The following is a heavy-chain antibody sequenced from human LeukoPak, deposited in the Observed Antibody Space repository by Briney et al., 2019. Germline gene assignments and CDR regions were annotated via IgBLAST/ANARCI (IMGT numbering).Heavy chain of an antibody. V-gene: IGHV4-34*01. Sequence: SETLSLTCAVYGGSFSDYYWSWIRQPPGKGLEWIGEINHSGSTNYNPSLKSRVTISVDTSKNQFSLKLSSVTAADTAVYYCARGFYDSSGYSNPFDNWGPGSLVTVSS. CDR1: GGSFSDYY. J-gene: IGHJ4*02. CDR3: ARGFYDSSGYSNPFDN. CDR2: INHSGST. D-gene: IGHD3-22*01.